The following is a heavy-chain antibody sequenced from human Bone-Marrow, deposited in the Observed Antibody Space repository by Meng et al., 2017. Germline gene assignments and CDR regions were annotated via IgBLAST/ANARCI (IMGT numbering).Heavy chain of an antibody. Sequence: VQVGGAGGVVAQAGVSLRLSCAASCFTFDGYAMHWVRQAPGKGLEWVSLISWDGGSTYYADSVKGRFITSRDNSKNSLYLQMNSLRAEDTALYYCGNRYFDLWGRGTLVTVSS. CDR3: GNRYFDL. CDR2: ISWDGGST. CDR1: CFTFDGYA. V-gene: IGHV3-43D*03. J-gene: IGHJ2*01.